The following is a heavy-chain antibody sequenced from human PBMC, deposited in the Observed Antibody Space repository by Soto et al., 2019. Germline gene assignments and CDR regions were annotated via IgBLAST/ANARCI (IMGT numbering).Heavy chain of an antibody. V-gene: IGHV1-8*01. CDR2: MNPNSGNT. CDR1: GYTFTSYD. Sequence: ASVKVSCKASGYTFTSYDINWVRQATGQGLEWMGWMNPNSGNTGYAQKFQGRVTMTRNTSISTAYMELSSLRSEDTAVYYCARGWRAWLERLLGYYYYYMDVWGKGTTVTVSS. J-gene: IGHJ6*03. CDR3: ARGWRAWLERLLGYYYYYMDV. D-gene: IGHD1-1*01.